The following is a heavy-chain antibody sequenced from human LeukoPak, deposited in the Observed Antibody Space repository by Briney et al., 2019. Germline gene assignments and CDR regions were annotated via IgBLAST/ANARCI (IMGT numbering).Heavy chain of an antibody. D-gene: IGHD6-25*01. V-gene: IGHV1-69-2*01. Sequence: ASVKVSCKVSGYTFTDYYMHWVQQAPGKGLEWMGLVDPEDGETIYAEKFQGRVTITADTSTDTAYMELSSLRSEDTAVYYCASDTGSHPATAEASADWGQGTLVTVSS. CDR3: ASDTGSHPATAEASAD. CDR2: VDPEDGET. CDR1: GYTFTDYY. J-gene: IGHJ4*02.